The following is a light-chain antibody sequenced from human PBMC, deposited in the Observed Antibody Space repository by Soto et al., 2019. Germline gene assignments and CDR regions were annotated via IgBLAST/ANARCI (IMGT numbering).Light chain of an antibody. J-gene: IGKJ1*01. CDR3: QQYNSYPWT. Sequence: DIQMTQSPSTLSASVGDRVTIPGRASQSISSWLAWYQQIPGKAPKLLIYKASSLESGVPSRFSGSGSGTEFTLTISSLQPDDFATYYCQQYNSYPWTFGQGTKVDIK. CDR1: QSISSW. V-gene: IGKV1-5*03. CDR2: KAS.